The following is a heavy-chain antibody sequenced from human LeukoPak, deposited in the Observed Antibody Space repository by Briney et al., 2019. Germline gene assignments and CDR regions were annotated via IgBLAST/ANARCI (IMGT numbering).Heavy chain of an antibody. V-gene: IGHV3-53*01. J-gene: IGHJ5*01. CDR1: GFTVSGNY. Sequence: GGSLRLSCAASGFTVSGNYMSWVRQAPGRGLEWVSVIYSGGSTYYADSVKGRFTISRDNAKNSLYLQMNSLTDDDTAVYYCARDHDWAFDWWGQGTLVTVSS. CDR3: ARDHDWAFDW. D-gene: IGHD3-16*01. CDR2: IYSGGST.